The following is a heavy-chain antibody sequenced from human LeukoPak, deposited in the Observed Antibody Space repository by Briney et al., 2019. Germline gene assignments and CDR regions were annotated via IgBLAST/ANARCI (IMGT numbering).Heavy chain of an antibody. Sequence: GGSLRLSCAASGFTFSSYEMNWVRQAPGKGLEWVSYISSSGSTIYYADSVKGRFTISRDNAKNSLYLQMNSLRAEDTAVYYCARGGGSSWYRGTTGWFDPWGQGTLVTVSS. CDR3: ARGGGSSWYRGTTGWFDP. D-gene: IGHD6-13*01. V-gene: IGHV3-48*03. CDR1: GFTFSSYE. CDR2: ISSSGSTI. J-gene: IGHJ5*02.